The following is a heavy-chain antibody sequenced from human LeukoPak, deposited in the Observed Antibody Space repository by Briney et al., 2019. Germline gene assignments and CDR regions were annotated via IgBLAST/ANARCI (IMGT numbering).Heavy chain of an antibody. D-gene: IGHD6-13*01. J-gene: IGHJ4*02. CDR2: INSNSAGT. CDR3: ARMSAGGTVIDN. CDR1: GYTFTDYY. V-gene: IGHV1-2*02. Sequence: ASVKVSCKASGYTFTDYYLHWVRQAPGQGLQWMGWINSNSAGTNYAQKFQGRDTLTRDTSINTAYMELGSLTSDDTAIYYCARMSAGGTVIDNWGQGTLVTVSS.